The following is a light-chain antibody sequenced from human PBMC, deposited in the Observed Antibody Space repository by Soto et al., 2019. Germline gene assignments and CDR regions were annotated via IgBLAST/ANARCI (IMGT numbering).Light chain of an antibody. CDR3: QQYNSYSGYT. J-gene: IGKJ2*01. CDR1: QSITRW. CDR2: DAS. V-gene: IGKV1-5*01. Sequence: DIQMTQSPSTLSASVGDRVTITCRACQSITRWLAWYQQKPGKAPKLLIYDASSLESGVPSTFSGSGSGTEFTLTISSLQPDDFATYYCQQYNSYSGYTFGQGTKLEIK.